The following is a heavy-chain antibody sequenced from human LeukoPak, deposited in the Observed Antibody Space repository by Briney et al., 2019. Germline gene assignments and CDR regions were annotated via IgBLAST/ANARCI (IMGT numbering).Heavy chain of an antibody. Sequence: SETLSLTCTVSGGSISSSSYYWGWIRQPPGKGLEWIGSIYYSGSTYYNPSLKSRVTISVDTSKNQFSLKLSSVTAADTAVYYCARAHGAAAAYFDYWGQGTLVTVSS. V-gene: IGHV4-39*07. CDR1: GGSISSSSYY. CDR2: IYYSGST. D-gene: IGHD6-13*01. J-gene: IGHJ4*02. CDR3: ARAHGAAAAYFDY.